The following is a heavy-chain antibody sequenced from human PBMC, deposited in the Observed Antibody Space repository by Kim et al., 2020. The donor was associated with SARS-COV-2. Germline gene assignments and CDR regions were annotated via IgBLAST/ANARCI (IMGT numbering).Heavy chain of an antibody. CDR3: ASLDSAQVPGVI. V-gene: IGHV3-7*03. D-gene: IGHD3-10*01. J-gene: IGHJ4*02. Sequence: YYANSGKGRYTMSRDNAKNSLYLEMNSRRAEDTAIYYCASLDSAQVPGVIWGKGTLVTVSS.